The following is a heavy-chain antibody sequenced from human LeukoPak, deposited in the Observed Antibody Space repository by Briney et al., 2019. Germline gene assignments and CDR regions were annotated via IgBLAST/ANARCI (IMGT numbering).Heavy chain of an antibody. V-gene: IGHV4-39*07. J-gene: IGHJ3*02. Sequence: SETLSLTCTVSGGSISSSDYYWGWIRQPPGKGLEWIGEINHSGSTNYNPSLKSRVTISVDTSKNQFSLKLSSATAADTAVYYCARGPPSLRVILTGYYSSDAFDIWGQGTMVTVSS. CDR2: INHSGST. CDR1: GGSISSSDYY. D-gene: IGHD3-9*01. CDR3: ARGPPSLRVILTGYYSSDAFDI.